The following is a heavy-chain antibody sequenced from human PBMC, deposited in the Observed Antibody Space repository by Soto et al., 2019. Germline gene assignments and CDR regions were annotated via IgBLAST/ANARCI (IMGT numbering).Heavy chain of an antibody. V-gene: IGHV3-30*01. J-gene: IGHJ4*02. CDR2: ISYDGTNK. D-gene: IGHD6-13*01. Sequence: GGSLRLSCAASGFTFRSYAMDWVRQAPGKGLEWVAVISYDGTNKYYADSVKGRFTISRDNSKNTLSLQMNSLRAEDTAVYYCARGDSNSWSDYWGQGTLVTVYS. CDR1: GFTFRSYA. CDR3: ARGDSNSWSDY.